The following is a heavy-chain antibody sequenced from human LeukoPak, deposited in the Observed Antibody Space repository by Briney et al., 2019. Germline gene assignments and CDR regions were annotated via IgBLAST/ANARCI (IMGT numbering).Heavy chain of an antibody. Sequence: PSETLSLTCTVSGVSISSGNFYWSWIRQPAGKGLEWIGRIYTSGSTNYNPSLKSRVTISVDTSKNQFSLKLSSVTAADTAVYYCARERVYSYGPGNYYYYYMDVWGKGTTVTVSS. D-gene: IGHD5-18*01. CDR2: IYTSGST. J-gene: IGHJ6*03. V-gene: IGHV4-61*02. CDR3: ARERVYSYGPGNYYYYYMDV. CDR1: GVSISSGNFY.